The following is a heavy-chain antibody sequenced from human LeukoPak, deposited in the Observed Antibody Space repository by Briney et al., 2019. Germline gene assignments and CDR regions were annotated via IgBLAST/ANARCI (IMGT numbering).Heavy chain of an antibody. Sequence: GGSLRLSCAASGFSVSTNYMSWVRQAPGKGLQWVSVIYSGGYTSYAGSVKGRFTISSDNSKNTLYLQMNGLRAEDTALYYCAKKQPGTNFALADYWGQGTLVTVSS. CDR3: AKKQPGTNFALADY. CDR1: GFSVSTNY. D-gene: IGHD6-13*01. V-gene: IGHV3-53*05. CDR2: IYSGGYT. J-gene: IGHJ4*02.